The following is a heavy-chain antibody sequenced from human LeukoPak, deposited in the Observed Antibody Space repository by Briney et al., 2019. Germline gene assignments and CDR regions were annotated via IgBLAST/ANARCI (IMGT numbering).Heavy chain of an antibody. V-gene: IGHV4-4*07. CDR3: ARDGYYYDSSGYYF. CDR1: VGSISSYY. J-gene: IGHJ4*02. Sequence: SETLSLTCTVSVGSISSYYWSWIRQPAGKGLEWIGRIYTTGITNYNPSLKSRVTMSVDTSKNQFSLKLTSVTAADTAVYYCARDGYYYDSSGYYFWGQGTLVTVSS. D-gene: IGHD3-22*01. CDR2: IYTTGIT.